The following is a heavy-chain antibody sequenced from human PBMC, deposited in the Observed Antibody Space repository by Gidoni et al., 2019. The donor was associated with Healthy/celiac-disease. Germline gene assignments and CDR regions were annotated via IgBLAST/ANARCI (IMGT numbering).Heavy chain of an antibody. J-gene: IGHJ4*02. D-gene: IGHD3-3*01. Sequence: QVQLVQSGAEVKKPGGSAKASCKASGYTFTSYAMHWVRQAPGQRLEWMGWINAGNGNTKYSQKFQGRVTMTRDTSASTAYMELSSLRSEDTAVYYCARGRFLEWLLPDYWGQGTLVTVSS. CDR1: GYTFTSYA. V-gene: IGHV1-3*01. CDR2: INAGNGNT. CDR3: ARGRFLEWLLPDY.